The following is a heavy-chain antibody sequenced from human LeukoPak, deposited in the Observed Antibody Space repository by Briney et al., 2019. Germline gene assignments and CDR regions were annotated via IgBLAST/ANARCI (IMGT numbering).Heavy chain of an antibody. J-gene: IGHJ4*02. CDR2: IYYSGST. CDR3: ARDSPLWFGELYYFGY. D-gene: IGHD3-10*01. Sequence: PSETLSLTCTVSGGSISRYYWSWIRQPPGKGLEWIGYIYYSGSTNYNPSLESRVTMSVDTSKNQFSLKLSSVTAADTAVYHCARDSPLWFGELYYFGYWGQGTLVTVSS. V-gene: IGHV4-59*12. CDR1: GGSISRYY.